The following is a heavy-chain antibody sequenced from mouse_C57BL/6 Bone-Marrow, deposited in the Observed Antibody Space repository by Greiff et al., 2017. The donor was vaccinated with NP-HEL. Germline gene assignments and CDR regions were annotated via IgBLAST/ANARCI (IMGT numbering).Heavy chain of an antibody. CDR2: IDPSDSYT. CDR3: AKCYYYGSSPFAY. CDR1: GYTFTSYW. Sequence: QVQLKQSGAELVMPGASVKLSCKASGYTFTSYWMHWVKQRPGQGLEWIGEIDPSDSYTNYNQKFKGKSTLTVDKSSSTAYMQLSSLTSEDSAVYYCAKCYYYGSSPFAYWGQGTLVTVSA. D-gene: IGHD1-1*01. J-gene: IGHJ3*01. V-gene: IGHV1-69*01.